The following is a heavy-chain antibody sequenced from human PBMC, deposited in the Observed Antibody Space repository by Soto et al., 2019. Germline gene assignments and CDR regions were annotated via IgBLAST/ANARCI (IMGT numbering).Heavy chain of an antibody. V-gene: IGHV3-48*02. J-gene: IGHJ4*02. CDR2: ISSSSSTI. CDR1: GFTFSSYS. D-gene: IGHD1-26*01. CDR3: ARAQPRGWELPDY. Sequence: EVQLVESGGGLVQPGGSLRLSCAASGFTFSSYSMNWVRQAPGKGLEWVSYISSSSSTIYYADSVKGRFTISRDNXKNSLYLQMNSLRDEDTAVYYCARAQPRGWELPDYWGQGTLVTVSS.